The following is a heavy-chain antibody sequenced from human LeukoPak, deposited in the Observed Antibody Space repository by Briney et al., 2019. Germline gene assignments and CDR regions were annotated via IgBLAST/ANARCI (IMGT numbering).Heavy chain of an antibody. CDR1: GFTLSSYA. Sequence: PGGSLRLSCAASGFTLSSYAMSWVRQAPGKGLEWVSAISGSGGSTYYADSVKGRFTISRDNSKNTLYLQMNSLRAEDTAVYYCAKRGPFIVGATLGFDYWGQGTLVTVSS. V-gene: IGHV3-23*01. J-gene: IGHJ4*02. CDR2: ISGSGGST. D-gene: IGHD1-26*01. CDR3: AKRGPFIVGATLGFDY.